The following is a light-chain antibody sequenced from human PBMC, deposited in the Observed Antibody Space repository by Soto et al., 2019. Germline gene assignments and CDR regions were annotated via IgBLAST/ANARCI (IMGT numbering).Light chain of an antibody. Sequence: QSALTQPRSVSGSPGQAGTISCTGTSSDVGGYNYVSLYQQHPGKAPKLMIYDVSKRPSGVPDRFSGSKSGNTASLTISGLQAEDEADYYCCSYAGSYPVVFGGGTKGDRP. J-gene: IGLJ2*01. V-gene: IGLV2-11*01. CDR3: CSYAGSYPVV. CDR1: SSDVGGYNY. CDR2: DVS.